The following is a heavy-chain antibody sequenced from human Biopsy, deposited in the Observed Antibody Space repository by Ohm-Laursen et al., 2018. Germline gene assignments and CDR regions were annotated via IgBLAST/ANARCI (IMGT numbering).Heavy chain of an antibody. V-gene: IGHV4-59*01. D-gene: IGHD3-3*01. CDR1: GGSIISYY. Sequence: PGTLSLTCRVSGGSIISYYWTWIRQPPGKGLEWIGHVYNGGITNYNPSLKSRVTISKDTSKNQSSLQVNSVTAADTAVYYCARTPRDSFWSGSYKRGLWFDPWGQGTLVIVSS. CDR3: ARTPRDSFWSGSYKRGLWFDP. CDR2: VYNGGIT. J-gene: IGHJ5*02.